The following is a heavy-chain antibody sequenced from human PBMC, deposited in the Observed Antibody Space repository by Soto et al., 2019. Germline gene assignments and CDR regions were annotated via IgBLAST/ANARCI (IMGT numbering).Heavy chain of an antibody. J-gene: IGHJ6*02. CDR3: ARDGIVVVAAQPDYYYYYGMDV. Sequence: AASVKVSCKVSGYTFTSYYMHWVRQAPGQGLEWMGIINPSGGSTSYAQKFQGRVTMTRDTSTSTVYMELSSLRSEDTAVYYCARDGIVVVAAQPDYYYYYGMDVWGQGTTVTVSS. D-gene: IGHD2-15*01. V-gene: IGHV1-46*01. CDR1: GYTFTSYY. CDR2: INPSGGST.